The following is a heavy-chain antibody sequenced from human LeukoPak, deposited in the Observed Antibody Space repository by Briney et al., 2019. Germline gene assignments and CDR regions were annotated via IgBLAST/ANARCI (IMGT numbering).Heavy chain of an antibody. Sequence: PGGSLRLSCAASGFTFSSYAMSWVRQAPGKGLEWVSAISGSGGSTYYADSVKGRFTISRDNSKTTLYLQMNSLRAEDTAVYYCAKRLGYCSSTSCLPFDYWGQGTLVTVSS. V-gene: IGHV3-23*01. D-gene: IGHD2-2*01. J-gene: IGHJ4*02. CDR1: GFTFSSYA. CDR2: ISGSGGST. CDR3: AKRLGYCSSTSCLPFDY.